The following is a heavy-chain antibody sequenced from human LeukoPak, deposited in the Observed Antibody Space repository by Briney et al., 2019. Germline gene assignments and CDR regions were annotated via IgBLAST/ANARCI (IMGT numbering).Heavy chain of an antibody. CDR3: ARRPDYYDS. Sequence: SETLSLTCAVYGGSFSGYYWSWIRQPPGKGLEWIGEINHSRSTNYNPSLKSRVTISVDTSKNQFSLKLSSVTAADTAVYYCARRPDYYDSWGQGTLVTVSS. CDR1: GGSFSGYY. D-gene: IGHD3-22*01. J-gene: IGHJ4*02. CDR2: INHSRST. V-gene: IGHV4-34*01.